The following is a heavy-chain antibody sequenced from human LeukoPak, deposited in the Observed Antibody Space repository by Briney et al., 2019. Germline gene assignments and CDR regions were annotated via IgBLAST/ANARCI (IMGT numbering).Heavy chain of an antibody. CDR2: IKEDGSEK. J-gene: IGHJ4*02. V-gene: IGHV3-7*03. Sequence: GGSLRLSCAASGFTFSTYWMGWVRQAPGKGLEWLGNIKEDGSEKYYVDFVKGRFTISRDNAKNSLSLQMNSLRVEDTAVYYCARDRGWLVSDYWGRGTLVTVSS. D-gene: IGHD6-19*01. CDR3: ARDRGWLVSDY. CDR1: GFTFSTYW.